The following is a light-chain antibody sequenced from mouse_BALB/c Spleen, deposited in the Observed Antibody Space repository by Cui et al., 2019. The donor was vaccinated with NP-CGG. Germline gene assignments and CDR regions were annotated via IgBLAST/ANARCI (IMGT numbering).Light chain of an antibody. CDR3: ALWYSNHWV. J-gene: IGLJ1*01. V-gene: IGLV1*01. CDR1: TGAVTTSNY. CDR2: GTN. Sequence: QAVVTQESALTPSPGETVTLTCRSRTGAVTTSNYANWVQEKPDHLFTGLIGGTNNRVPGVPARFSGSLIGDKAALTLTGAQTEDEAMYFCALWYSNHWVFGGGTKLTVL.